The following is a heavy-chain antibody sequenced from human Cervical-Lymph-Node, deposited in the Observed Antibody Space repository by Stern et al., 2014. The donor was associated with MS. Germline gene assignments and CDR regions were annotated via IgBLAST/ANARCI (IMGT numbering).Heavy chain of an antibody. CDR1: GYTLTDFS. D-gene: IGHD3-3*01. CDR2: FDPEEGAT. CDR3: ATDRDDFRSGYSAPTKGYGLDV. J-gene: IGHJ6*02. V-gene: IGHV1-24*01. Sequence: QPVESGAEVKKPGASVKVSCKVSGYTLTDFSMHWVRQAPGPGLEWMGGFDPEEGATIYAQKFQGRVTMTEDTATDTAYMELSSLRSEDTALYYCATDRDDFRSGYSAPTKGYGLDVWGQGTTVTVTS.